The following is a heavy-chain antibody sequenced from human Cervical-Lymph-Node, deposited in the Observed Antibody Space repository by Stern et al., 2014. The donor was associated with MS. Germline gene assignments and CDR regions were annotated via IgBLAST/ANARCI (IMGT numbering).Heavy chain of an antibody. CDR2: INHNTGNS. V-gene: IGHV7-4-1*02. CDR3: ARDFVDTPMLTRSDFFDC. J-gene: IGHJ4*02. D-gene: IGHD5-18*01. CDR1: GYTFTNYP. Sequence: QVQLVQSGSELRKPGASVKVSCKASGYTFTNYPMNWVRQAPGQGLEWMGWINHNTGNSTYAQGFTGRFVFSLDTSVSTAYLQISSLKAEDTAVYYCARDFVDTPMLTRSDFFDCWGQGTLVTVSS.